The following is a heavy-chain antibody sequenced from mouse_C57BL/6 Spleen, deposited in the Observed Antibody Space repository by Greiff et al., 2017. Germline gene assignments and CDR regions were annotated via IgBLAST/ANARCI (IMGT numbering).Heavy chain of an antibody. J-gene: IGHJ4*01. V-gene: IGHV1-69*01. D-gene: IGHD2-2*01. CDR1: GYTFTSYW. CDR2: IDPSDSYT. Sequence: QVQLQQPGAELVMPGASVKLSCKASGYTFTSYWMHWVKQRPGQGLEWIGEIDPSDSYTNYNQKFKGKSTLTVDKSSSTAYMQLSSLTSEDSAVYYCARYYGYDVGYAMDYWGQGTSVTVSS. CDR3: ARYYGYDVGYAMDY.